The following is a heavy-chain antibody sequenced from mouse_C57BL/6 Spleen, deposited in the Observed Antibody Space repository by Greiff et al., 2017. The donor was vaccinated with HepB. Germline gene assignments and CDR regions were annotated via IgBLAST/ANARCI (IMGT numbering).Heavy chain of an antibody. CDR1: CFAFRCSW. J-gene: IGHJ4*01. CDR2: IYPGDGDT. D-gene: IGHD4-1*01. V-gene: IGHV1-82*01. CDR3: ARVLNWDVYAMDY. Sequence: QFQLQPSGPVLVKPGASVKISCKASCFAFRCSWMIWVNHRPGKGLEWIGRIYPGDGDTNYNGKFKGKATLTADKSSSTAYMQLSSLTSEDSAVYFCARVLNWDVYAMDYWGQGTSVTVSS.